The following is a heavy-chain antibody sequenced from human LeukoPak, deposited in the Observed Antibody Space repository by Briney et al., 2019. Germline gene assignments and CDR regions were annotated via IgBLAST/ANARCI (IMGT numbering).Heavy chain of an antibody. CDR2: IYYSGST. V-gene: IGHV4-59*08. D-gene: IGHD2-15*01. Sequence: PSETLSLTCTVSGGSISSSYWSWIRQPPGKGLEWIGYIYYSGSTNYNPSLKSRVTISVDTSKNQFSLKLSSVTAADTAVYYCARLRERGYCSGGSCSSLDYWGQGTLVTVSS. J-gene: IGHJ4*02. CDR3: ARLRERGYCSGGSCSSLDY. CDR1: GGSISSSY.